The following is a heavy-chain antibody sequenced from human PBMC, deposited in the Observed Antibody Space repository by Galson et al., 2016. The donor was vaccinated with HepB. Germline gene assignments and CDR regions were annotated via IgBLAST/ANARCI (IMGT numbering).Heavy chain of an antibody. CDR2: IYYLGGT. V-gene: IGHV4-39*01. D-gene: IGHD4-23*01. CDR3: ARRRDYGGDHDAFDI. J-gene: IGHJ3*02. CDR1: GGSFSSSDYY. Sequence: LTCTVSGGSFSSSDYYWDWIRQPPGKGLEWIGTIYYLGGTHYNPSLNSRVTMSVDTSKNQFSLELTSVTATDTAVYYCARRRDYGGDHDAFDIWGQGTMVTVSS.